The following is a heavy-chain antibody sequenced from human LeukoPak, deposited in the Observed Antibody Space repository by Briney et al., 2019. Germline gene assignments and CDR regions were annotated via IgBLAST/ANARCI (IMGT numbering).Heavy chain of an antibody. D-gene: IGHD2-21*01. CDR1: GLTFSSHA. CDR3: AKSHHDSDGHSWFGP. V-gene: IGHV3-23*01. J-gene: IGHJ5*02. Sequence: GGSLRLSCAASGLTFSSHAMSWVRQAPGKGLEWVSGISGSGASTFYADSVKGRFTTSRDNPKNTLYLQMNSLRADDTAVYYCAKSHHDSDGHSWFGPWGQGTLVAVSS. CDR2: ISGSGAST.